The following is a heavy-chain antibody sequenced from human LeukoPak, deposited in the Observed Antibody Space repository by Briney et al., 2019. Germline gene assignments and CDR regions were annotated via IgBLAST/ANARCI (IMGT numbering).Heavy chain of an antibody. CDR3: AKDFRGYSYGYPLDY. V-gene: IGHV3-7*01. J-gene: IGHJ4*02. Sequence: GGSLRLSCAASGFTFSSYWMSWVRQAPGKGLEWVANIKQDGSEKYYMDSVKGRFTISRDNAKNSLYLQMNSLRAEDTAVYYCAKDFRGYSYGYPLDYWGQGPLVTVSS. CDR2: IKQDGSEK. D-gene: IGHD5-18*01. CDR1: GFTFSSYW.